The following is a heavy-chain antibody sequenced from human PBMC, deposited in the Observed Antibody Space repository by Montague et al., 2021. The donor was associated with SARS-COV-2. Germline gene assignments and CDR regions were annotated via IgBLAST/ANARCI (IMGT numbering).Heavy chain of an antibody. V-gene: IGHV4-59*08. J-gene: IGHJ3*02. CDR1: GDSISNYY. Sequence: SETLSLTCTVSGDSISNYYWSWIRRPPGKGLEWLGYIYYSGSTYXNPSLKSRVTISVDTSKNQFSLKLSSVTAADTAVYYCARTNYDFWRGYQRGGAFDIWGQGTMVTVSS. CDR3: ARTNYDFWRGYQRGGAFDI. CDR2: IYYSGST. D-gene: IGHD3-3*01.